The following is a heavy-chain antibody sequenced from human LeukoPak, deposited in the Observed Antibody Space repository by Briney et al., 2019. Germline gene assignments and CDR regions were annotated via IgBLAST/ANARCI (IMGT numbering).Heavy chain of an antibody. J-gene: IGHJ3*02. CDR3: ASLIYYDSSGYHDAFDI. CDR2: IRYDGSNK. CDR1: GFTFSSYG. V-gene: IGHV3-30*02. Sequence: GGSLRLSCAASGFTFSSYGMHWVRQAPGKGLEWVAFIRYDGSNKYYADSVKGRFTISRDNSKNTLYLQMNSLRAEDTAVYYCASLIYYDSSGYHDAFDIWGQGTMVTVSS. D-gene: IGHD3-22*01.